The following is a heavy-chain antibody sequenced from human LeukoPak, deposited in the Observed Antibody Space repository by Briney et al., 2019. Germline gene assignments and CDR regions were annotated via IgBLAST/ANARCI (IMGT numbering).Heavy chain of an antibody. CDR1: GFTFSDYY. D-gene: IGHD1-26*01. Sequence: SGGSLRLSCAASGFTFSDYYMSWIRQAPGKGLEWLSFISSSGSTIYYADSVKGRLTISRDNSKNTLYLQMNSLRAEDTAVYYCARGGATSAFDIWGQGTMVTVSS. CDR2: ISSSGSTI. J-gene: IGHJ3*02. V-gene: IGHV3-11*04. CDR3: ARGGATSAFDI.